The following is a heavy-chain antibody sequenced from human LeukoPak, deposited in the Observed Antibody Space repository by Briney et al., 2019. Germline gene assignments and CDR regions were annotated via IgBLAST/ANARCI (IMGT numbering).Heavy chain of an antibody. Sequence: GGSLRLSCAASGFTFSNYWMNWVRQAPGRGLEWVANIKADGNAKYYVDSVKGRFTISRDNAKNSLYLQMNSLRAEDTAVYYCARHSTWGYFDYWGQGTLVTVSS. CDR1: GFTFSNYW. D-gene: IGHD5/OR15-5a*01. V-gene: IGHV3-7*01. CDR2: IKADGNAK. CDR3: ARHSTWGYFDY. J-gene: IGHJ4*02.